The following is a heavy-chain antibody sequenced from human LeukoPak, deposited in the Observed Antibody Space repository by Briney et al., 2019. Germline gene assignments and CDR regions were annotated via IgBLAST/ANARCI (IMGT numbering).Heavy chain of an antibody. D-gene: IGHD4-17*01. CDR2: ISGSGGST. V-gene: IGHV3-23*01. J-gene: IGHJ4*02. CDR1: GFTFSSYG. CDR3: AKDRRLVTTGFDY. Sequence: GGSLRLSCAASGFTFSSYGMHWVRQAPGKGLEWVSAISGSGGSTYYADSVKGRFTISRDNSKNTLYLQMNSLRAEDTAVYYCAKDRRLVTTGFDYWGQGTLVTVSS.